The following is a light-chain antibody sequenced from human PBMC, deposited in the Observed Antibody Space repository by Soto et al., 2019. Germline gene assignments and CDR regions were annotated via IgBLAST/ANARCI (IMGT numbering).Light chain of an antibody. CDR3: GTWDIRLNINWV. V-gene: IGLV1-51*02. J-gene: IGLJ3*02. CDR1: SSNIGNNY. Sequence: QSVLTQPPSVSAAPGQKVTISCSGSSSNIGNNYVSWYQHLPGTAPRLLIFENNKRPSGIPARFSGSKSGTSATLAITGLQTGDEADYYCGTWDIRLNINWVFGGGTKVTVL. CDR2: ENN.